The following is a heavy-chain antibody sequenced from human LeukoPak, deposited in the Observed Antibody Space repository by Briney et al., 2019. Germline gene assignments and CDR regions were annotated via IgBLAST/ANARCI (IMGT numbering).Heavy chain of an antibody. CDR1: GFTFGTYW. J-gene: IGHJ4*02. Sequence: GRSLRLSCVGSGFTFGTYWMTWVRQAPGKGLGWVANINEDGSEKHYVGSVEGRFTISRDNAKNSVYLQMSSLRAEDMAVYYCARDLPDYWGQGTLVTVSS. V-gene: IGHV3-7*03. CDR3: ARDLPDY. CDR2: INEDGSEK.